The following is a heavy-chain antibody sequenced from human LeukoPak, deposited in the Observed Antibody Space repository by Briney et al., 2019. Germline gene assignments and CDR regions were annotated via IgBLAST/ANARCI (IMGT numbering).Heavy chain of an antibody. CDR2: ISAYKGNT. CDR1: GYTFTSYG. Sequence: ASVKVSCKASGYTFTSYGISWVRQAPGQGFEWMGWISAYKGNTNYAQNLQGRVTMTTDTSTSTAYMELRSLRSDDTAVYYCARDDVYGERDFDYWGQGTLVTVSS. J-gene: IGHJ4*02. CDR3: ARDDVYGERDFDY. V-gene: IGHV1-18*01. D-gene: IGHD4-17*01.